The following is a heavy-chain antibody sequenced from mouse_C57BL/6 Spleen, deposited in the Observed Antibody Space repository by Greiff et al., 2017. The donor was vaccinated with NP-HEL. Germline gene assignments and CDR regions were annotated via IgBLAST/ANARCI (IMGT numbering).Heavy chain of an antibody. CDR1: GYTFTSYW. J-gene: IGHJ2*01. CDR2: IDPSDSYP. Sequence: QVQLQQPGAELVMPGASVKLSCKASGYTFTSYWMHWVKQRPGQGLEWIGEIDPSDSYPNYNQKFKGKSTLTVDKSSSTVYRQRSRLTSEVSAGYCGTSSQLRLLDYWGQGTTLTVSS. D-gene: IGHD3-2*02. CDR3: TSSQLRLLDY. V-gene: IGHV1-69*01.